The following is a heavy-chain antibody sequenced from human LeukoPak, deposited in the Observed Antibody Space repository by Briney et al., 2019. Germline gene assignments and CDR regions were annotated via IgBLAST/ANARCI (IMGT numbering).Heavy chain of an antibody. CDR1: GFTFSSCW. J-gene: IGHJ4*02. CDR3: ARRQYSSGWYYFDY. CDR2: INSDGSST. D-gene: IGHD6-19*01. V-gene: IGHV3-74*01. Sequence: GGSLRLSCAASGFTFSSCWMHWVRQAPGKGLVWVSRINSDGSSTSYADSVKGRFTISRDNAKNTLYLQMNSLRAEDTAVYYCARRQYSSGWYYFDYWGQGTLVTVSS.